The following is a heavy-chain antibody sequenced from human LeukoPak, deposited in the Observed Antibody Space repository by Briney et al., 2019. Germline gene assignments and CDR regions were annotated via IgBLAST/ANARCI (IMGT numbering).Heavy chain of an antibody. Sequence: PGGSLRLSCAASGFTFSSYAMHWVRQAPGKGLEWVAVISYDGSNKYYADSVKGRFTISRDNSKNTLYLQMNSLRAEDTAVYYCASLCGGDCYSGVDAFDIWGQGTMVTVSS. CDR3: ASLCGGDCYSGVDAFDI. J-gene: IGHJ3*02. D-gene: IGHD2-21*02. CDR1: GFTFSSYA. V-gene: IGHV3-30-3*01. CDR2: ISYDGSNK.